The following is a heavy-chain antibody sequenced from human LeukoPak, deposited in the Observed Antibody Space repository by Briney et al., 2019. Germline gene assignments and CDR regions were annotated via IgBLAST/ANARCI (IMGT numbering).Heavy chain of an antibody. CDR2: IYPGDSDT. Sequence: GEPLQICCKGSGSSFTSYCYGWVVQLPRKGLEWMGIIYPGDSDTRYNPSFQGQVTISADKSISTAYLQWSSLKASDTAMYYCARLPRGYSYGYDCWGQGTLVTVSS. V-gene: IGHV5-51*01. J-gene: IGHJ4*02. D-gene: IGHD5-18*01. CDR3: ARLPRGYSYGYDC. CDR1: GSSFTSYC.